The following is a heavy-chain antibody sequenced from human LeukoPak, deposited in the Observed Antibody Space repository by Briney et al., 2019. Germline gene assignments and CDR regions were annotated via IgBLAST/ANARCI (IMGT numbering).Heavy chain of an antibody. Sequence: SETLSLTCAVYGVSFSGYYWSWIRRPPGKGLEWIGEINHSGSTNYNPSLKSRVTISVDTSKNQFSLKLSSVTAADTAVYYCARNSYYYDSSGYSYWGQGTLVTVSS. CDR1: GVSFSGYY. D-gene: IGHD3-22*01. CDR2: INHSGST. CDR3: ARNSYYYDSSGYSY. J-gene: IGHJ4*02. V-gene: IGHV4-34*01.